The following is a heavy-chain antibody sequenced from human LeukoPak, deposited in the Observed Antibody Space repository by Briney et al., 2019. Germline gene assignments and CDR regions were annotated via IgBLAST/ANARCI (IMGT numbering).Heavy chain of an antibody. V-gene: IGHV4-59*01. D-gene: IGHD1-26*01. CDR2: IYYSGST. Sequence: SETLSLTCTVSGGSISSYYWSWIRQPPGKGLEWIGYIYYSGSTNYNPSLKSRVTISVDTSKNQFSLKLSSVTAADTAVYYCARESYSGSSDYYYYYMDVWGKGTTVTVSS. J-gene: IGHJ6*03. CDR1: GGSISSYY. CDR3: ARESYSGSSDYYYYYMDV.